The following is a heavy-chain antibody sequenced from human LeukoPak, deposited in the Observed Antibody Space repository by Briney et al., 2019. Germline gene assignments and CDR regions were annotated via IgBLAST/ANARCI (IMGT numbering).Heavy chain of an antibody. V-gene: IGHV3-7*03. CDR1: GFTFSNYW. Sequence: GGSLRLSCAVSGFTFSNYWMSWVRQAPGKGLGWVANIKGDGSSKYYMDSVKGRFTISRDNAKSSLYLQMNTLRAEDTAVYYCATSHDSSGNDWGQGTLVTVSS. D-gene: IGHD3-22*01. CDR3: ATSHDSSGND. CDR2: IKGDGSSK. J-gene: IGHJ4*02.